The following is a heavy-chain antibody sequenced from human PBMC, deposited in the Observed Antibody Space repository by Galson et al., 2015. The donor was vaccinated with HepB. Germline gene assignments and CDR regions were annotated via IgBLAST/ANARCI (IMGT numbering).Heavy chain of an antibody. D-gene: IGHD3-3*01. V-gene: IGHV1-24*01. Sequence: SVKVSCKVSGYTLTELSIHWVRQAPGKGLEWMGGFDREDGETIYAQNFQGRVTMTEDTSTDTAYMRLSSLRSEDTALYYCATAKRSEWLLFRPRDPLNIWGQGTMVTVSS. CDR2: FDREDGET. CDR3: ATAKRSEWLLFRPRDPLNI. J-gene: IGHJ3*02. CDR1: GYTLTELS.